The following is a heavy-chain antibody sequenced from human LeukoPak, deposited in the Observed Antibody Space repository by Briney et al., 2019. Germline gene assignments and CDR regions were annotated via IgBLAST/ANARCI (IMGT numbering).Heavy chain of an antibody. CDR3: ARLRGITIFGVVIIPEGVFDY. CDR1: VYSISSGYY. Sequence: SETLSLTCAVSVYSISSGYYWGWIRQPPGKGLKWMGSIYHSGSTYYNPSLKSRGTISVHTSKIQFSLMLSSVTAADTAVYYCARLRGITIFGVVIIPEGVFDYWGQGTLVTVSS. V-gene: IGHV4-38-2*01. D-gene: IGHD3-3*01. J-gene: IGHJ4*02. CDR2: IYHSGST.